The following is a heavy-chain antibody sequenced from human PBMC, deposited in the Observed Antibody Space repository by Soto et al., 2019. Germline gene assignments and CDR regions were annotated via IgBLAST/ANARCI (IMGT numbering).Heavy chain of an antibody. CDR1: GGSISPSSTYA. CDR2: IYYSGST. CDR3: ASGDYGDYGGRVFDP. Sequence: SETLSLTCTVSGGSISPSSTYAWGWIRQTPGKGLQWIGSIYYSGSTNYNPSLKSRVTISVDKSKNQFSLKLSSVTAADTAVYYCASGDYGDYGGRVFDPWGQGTLVTVSS. D-gene: IGHD4-17*01. V-gene: IGHV4-39*07. J-gene: IGHJ5*02.